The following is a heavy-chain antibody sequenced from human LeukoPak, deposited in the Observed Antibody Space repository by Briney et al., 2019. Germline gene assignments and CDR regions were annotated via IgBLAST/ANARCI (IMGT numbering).Heavy chain of an antibody. V-gene: IGHV4-61*02. CDR2: IYTSGST. Sequence: SETLSLTCTVSGGSISSGSYYWSWIRQPAGKGLEWIGRIYTSGSTNYNPSLKSRVTISVDTSKNQFSLKLSSVTAADTAVYYCASPQARFGGYFDLWGRGTLVTVSS. CDR1: GGSISSGSYY. D-gene: IGHD3-10*01. J-gene: IGHJ2*01. CDR3: ASPQARFGGYFDL.